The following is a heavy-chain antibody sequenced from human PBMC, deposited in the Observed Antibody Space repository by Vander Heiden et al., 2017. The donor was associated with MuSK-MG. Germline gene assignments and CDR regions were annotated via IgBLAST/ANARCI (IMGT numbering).Heavy chain of an antibody. V-gene: IGHV3-23*01. CDR3: AKGSSSWYRGPIDY. D-gene: IGHD6-13*01. Sequence: EVQLLASGGGLVQPGGSLRLSCADSGFTFGSYAMSWVRQAPGKGLEWVSAISGSGGSTYYADSVKGRFTISRDNSKNTLYLQMNSLRAEDTAVYYCAKGSSSWYRGPIDYWGQGTLVTVSS. CDR2: ISGSGGST. J-gene: IGHJ4*02. CDR1: GFTFGSYA.